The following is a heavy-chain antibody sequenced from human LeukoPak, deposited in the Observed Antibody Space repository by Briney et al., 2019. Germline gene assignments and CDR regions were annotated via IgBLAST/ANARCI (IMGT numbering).Heavy chain of an antibody. CDR3: ARIRIAAAGSNWFDP. D-gene: IGHD6-13*01. CDR2: INHSGST. Sequence: PSETLSLTCAVYGGSFSGYYWSWIRQPPGKGLEWIGEINHSGSTNYNPSLKSRVTISVDTSKNQFSLKLSSVTAADTAVYYCARIRIAAAGSNWFDPWGQGILVTVSS. J-gene: IGHJ5*02. V-gene: IGHV4-34*01. CDR1: GGSFSGYY.